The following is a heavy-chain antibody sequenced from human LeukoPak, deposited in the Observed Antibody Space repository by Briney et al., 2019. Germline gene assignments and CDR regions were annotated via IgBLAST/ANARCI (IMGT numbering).Heavy chain of an antibody. D-gene: IGHD5/OR15-5a*01. CDR1: GGSVSSSNFY. J-gene: IGHJ4*02. CDR3: ARLGPLRSTIGETADVGGY. V-gene: IGHV4-39*01. Sequence: PAETLSLTCTVSGGSVSSSNFYWAYIRPPPGKGLEWIGTIYYNGSTNSNPSLNSRVTISVDTSKNQFSLKLSSVTAAETAVYYCARLGPLRSTIGETADVGGYWGEGTLVTVSS. CDR2: IYYNGST.